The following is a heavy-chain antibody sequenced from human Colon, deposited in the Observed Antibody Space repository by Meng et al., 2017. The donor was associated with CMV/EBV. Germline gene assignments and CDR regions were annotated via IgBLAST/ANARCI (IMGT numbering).Heavy chain of an antibody. V-gene: IGHV4-4*01. Sequence: TRSLTFVVSGGSLIGTNWWNWVRQPPGGGLEWIGEIFHSGASNYNPSLKSRATISIDNSKNQFSLRLTSVTVADTAVYFCADPPAGLWGQGVLVTVSS. J-gene: IGHJ4*02. CDR3: ADPPAGL. CDR2: IFHSGAS. CDR1: GGSLIGTNW. D-gene: IGHD3-16*01.